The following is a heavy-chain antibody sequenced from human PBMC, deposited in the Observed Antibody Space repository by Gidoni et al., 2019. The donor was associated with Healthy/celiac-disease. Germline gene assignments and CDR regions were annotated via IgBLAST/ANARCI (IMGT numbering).Heavy chain of an antibody. Sequence: QVQLVESGGGVVQPGRSLRLSCAAYGFTFSSYAMHWVRQAPGKGLEWVAVISYDGSNKYYADSVKGRFTISRDNSKNTLYLQMNSLRAEDTAVYYCASSIAVAGRKFDYWGQGTLVTVSS. J-gene: IGHJ4*02. CDR1: GFTFSSYA. CDR2: ISYDGSNK. CDR3: ASSIAVAGRKFDY. D-gene: IGHD6-19*01. V-gene: IGHV3-30*01.